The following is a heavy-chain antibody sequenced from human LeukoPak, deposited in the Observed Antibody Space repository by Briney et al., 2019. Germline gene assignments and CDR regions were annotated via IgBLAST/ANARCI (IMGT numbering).Heavy chain of an antibody. CDR2: IFHSGST. V-gene: IGHV4-4*02. CDR3: ASLLQYYYGSGSNYYMDV. CDR1: GGSITSGYW. Sequence: SETLSLTCAVSGGSITSGYWWTWVRQPPGKGLEWIGEIFHSGSTNYNPSLKSRVTISVDKSKNQFSLKLSSVTAADTAVYYCASLLQYYYGSGSNYYMDVWGKGTTVTVSS. J-gene: IGHJ6*03. D-gene: IGHD3-10*01.